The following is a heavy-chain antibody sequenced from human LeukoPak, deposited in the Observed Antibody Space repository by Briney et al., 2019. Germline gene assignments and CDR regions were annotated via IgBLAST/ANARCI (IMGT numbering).Heavy chain of an antibody. J-gene: IGHJ4*02. D-gene: IGHD3-10*01. Sequence: PSETLSLTCAVYGGSFSGYHWSWIRQPPGKGLEWIGEINHSGSTNYNPSLKSRVTISVDTSKNQFSLKLSSVTAADTAVYYCASRLAPPPYYYGSGSYYKYWGQGTLVTVSS. CDR1: GGSFSGYH. CDR2: INHSGST. CDR3: ASRLAPPPYYYGSGSYYKY. V-gene: IGHV4-34*01.